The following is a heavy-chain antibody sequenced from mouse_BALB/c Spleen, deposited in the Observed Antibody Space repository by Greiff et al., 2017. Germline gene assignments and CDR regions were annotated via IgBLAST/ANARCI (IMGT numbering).Heavy chain of an antibody. V-gene: IGHV1S22*01. CDR2: IYPGSGST. J-gene: IGHJ2*01. D-gene: IGHD4-1*01. Sequence: LQQPGSELVRPGASVKLSCKASGYTFTSYWMHWVKQRPGQGLEWIGNIYPGSGSTNYDEKFKGKATLTVDTSSSTAYMQLSSLTSEDSAVYYCTRRGTNRDYFDYWGQGTTLTVSS. CDR3: TRRGTNRDYFDY. CDR1: GYTFTSYW.